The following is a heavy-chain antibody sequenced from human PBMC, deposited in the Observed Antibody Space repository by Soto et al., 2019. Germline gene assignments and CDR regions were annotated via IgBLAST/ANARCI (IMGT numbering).Heavy chain of an antibody. CDR2: TSTSSTTK. D-gene: IGHD3-10*01. V-gene: IGHV3-48*02. CDR3: AGSYSSGNWYFDY. J-gene: IGHJ4*02. Sequence: GGSLRLSCAASGFSFSAYSMNWVRQAPGKGLEWIAYTSTSSTTKYYADSVRGRFSISRDNANDLLYLDMDKLRDDDTGIYYFAGSYSSGNWYFDYWGLGTPVTVSS. CDR1: GFSFSAYS.